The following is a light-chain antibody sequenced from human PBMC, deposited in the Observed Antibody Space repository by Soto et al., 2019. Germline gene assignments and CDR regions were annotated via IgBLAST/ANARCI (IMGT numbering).Light chain of an antibody. CDR1: QGISSY. CDR3: QQYYSYPLT. Sequence: AIRMTQSPSSFSASTADRFTITCRASQGISSYLAWYQQKPGKAPKLLIYAASTLQSGVPSRFSGSGSGTDFTLTISCLQSEDFATYYCQQYYSYPLTFGQGTKVDIK. J-gene: IGKJ1*01. CDR2: AAS. V-gene: IGKV1-8*01.